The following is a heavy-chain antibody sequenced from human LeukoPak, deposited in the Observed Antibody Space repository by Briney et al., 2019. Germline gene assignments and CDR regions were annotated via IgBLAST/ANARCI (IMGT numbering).Heavy chain of an antibody. CDR2: ISTNGGST. V-gene: IGHV3-64*01. Sequence: PGGSLRLSCVASGFTFSSYAMHWVRQAPGKGLEYVSSISTNGGSTYYANSVKGRFTISRDNSKNTLYLQMGSLRAEDMATYYCARGDSGSYYGAFDIWGQGTMVTVSS. CDR1: GFTFSSYA. D-gene: IGHD1-26*01. CDR3: ARGDSGSYYGAFDI. J-gene: IGHJ3*02.